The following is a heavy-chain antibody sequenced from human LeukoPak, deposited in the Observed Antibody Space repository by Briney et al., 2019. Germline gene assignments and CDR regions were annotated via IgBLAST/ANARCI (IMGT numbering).Heavy chain of an antibody. V-gene: IGHV4-38-2*02. D-gene: IGHD4-17*01. Sequence: PSETLSLTCAVSGYSISSGYYWGWIRQPPGKGLEWIGSIYHSGSTYYNPSLKSRVTIPVDTSKNQFSLKLSSVTAADTAVYYCAREHLLTVTREIDYWGQGTLVTVSS. J-gene: IGHJ4*02. CDR2: IYHSGST. CDR3: AREHLLTVTREIDY. CDR1: GYSISSGYY.